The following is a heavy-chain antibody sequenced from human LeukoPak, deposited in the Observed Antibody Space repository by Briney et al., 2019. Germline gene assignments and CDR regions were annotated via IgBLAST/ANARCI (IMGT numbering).Heavy chain of an antibody. J-gene: IGHJ4*02. CDR1: GYTFTGYY. D-gene: IGHD1-26*01. CDR2: INPNSGGT. Sequence: ASVKVSCKASGYTFTGYYMHWVRQAPGQGLEWVGWINPNSGGTNYAQKFQGRVTMTRDTSISTAYMELSRLRSDDTAVYYCARDRSFGELGFPDYWGQGTLVTVSS. CDR3: ARDRSFGELGFPDY. V-gene: IGHV1-2*02.